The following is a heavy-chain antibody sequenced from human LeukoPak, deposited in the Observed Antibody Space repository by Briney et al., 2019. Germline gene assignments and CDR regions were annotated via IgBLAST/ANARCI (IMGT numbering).Heavy chain of an antibody. CDR3: ARGDYGGNSDRWGPLSGLNWFDP. Sequence: SVKVSCKASGGTFSSYAISWVRQAPGQGLEWMGRIIPIFGTANYAQQFQGRVTITTDESTSTAFMELSSLRSEDPDVYSCARGDYGGNSDRWGPLSGLNWFDPWGQGTLVTVSS. CDR2: IIPIFGTA. CDR1: GGTFSSYA. V-gene: IGHV1-69*05. J-gene: IGHJ5*02. D-gene: IGHD4-23*01.